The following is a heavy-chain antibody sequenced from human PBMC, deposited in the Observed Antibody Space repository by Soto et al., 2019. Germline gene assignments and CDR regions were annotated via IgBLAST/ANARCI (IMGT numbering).Heavy chain of an antibody. CDR1: GVSISSSNW. Sequence: PSETLSLTCAVSGVSISSSNWWTWVRQAPGKGLEWIGEMWPSGGTTYNPSLQNRVTISVDNSKNHLSLTLTSVTAADTAFYYCARCLLCSNGGRFDPWGQGALVTVSS. CDR2: MWPSGGT. CDR3: ARCLLCSNGGRFDP. D-gene: IGHD2-8*01. J-gene: IGHJ5*02. V-gene: IGHV4-4*02.